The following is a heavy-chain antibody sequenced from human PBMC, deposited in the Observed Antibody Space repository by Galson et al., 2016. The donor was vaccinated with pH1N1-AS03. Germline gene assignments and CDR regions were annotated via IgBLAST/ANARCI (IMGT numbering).Heavy chain of an antibody. CDR2: INQGGSEI. CDR3: ARADWGSADY. V-gene: IGHV3-7*03. CDR1: GAMFRNYD. J-gene: IGHJ4*02. Sequence: SLRLSCAVSGAMFRNYDMNWVRQAPGKGLESVANINQGGSEIYYVDSVKGRFTIFRDNAKNSLYLQMNSLRADDTAVYYCARADWGSADYWGQGTLVSVSS. D-gene: IGHD7-27*01.